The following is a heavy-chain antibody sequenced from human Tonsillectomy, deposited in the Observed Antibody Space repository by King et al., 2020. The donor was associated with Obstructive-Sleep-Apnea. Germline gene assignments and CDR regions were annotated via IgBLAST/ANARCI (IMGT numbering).Heavy chain of an antibody. D-gene: IGHD6-19*01. V-gene: IGHV1-2*02. CDR2: INPNSGDT. CDR1: GYTFTGHY. Sequence: VQLVESGAEVKKPGASVKVSCKASGYTFTGHYMHWVRQAPGQGLEWMGWINPNSGDTNYEQKFQGRVTMTRDTSISTAYMELSRLRSDDTAVYYCASRPNSGWLYWGQGTLVTVSS. J-gene: IGHJ4*02. CDR3: ASRPNSGWLY.